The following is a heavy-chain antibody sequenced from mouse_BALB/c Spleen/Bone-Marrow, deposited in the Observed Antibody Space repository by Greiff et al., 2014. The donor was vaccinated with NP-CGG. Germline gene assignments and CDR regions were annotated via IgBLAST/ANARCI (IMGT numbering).Heavy chain of an antibody. J-gene: IGHJ4*01. V-gene: IGHV14-3*02. CDR3: ALLLRYYAMDY. Sequence: EVNVVESGAELVKPGASVKLSCTASGFNIKDTYMHWVKQRPEQGLEWIGRIDPANGNTKYDPKFQGKATITADTSSNTAYLQLSSLTSEDTAVYYCALLLRYYAMDYWGQGTSVTVSS. CDR2: IDPANGNT. CDR1: GFNIKDTY. D-gene: IGHD1-1*01.